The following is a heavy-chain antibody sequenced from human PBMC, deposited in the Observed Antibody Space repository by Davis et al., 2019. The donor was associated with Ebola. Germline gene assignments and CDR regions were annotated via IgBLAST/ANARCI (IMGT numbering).Heavy chain of an antibody. CDR2: ISSSGSTI. V-gene: IGHV3-11*04. CDR3: ARDVKKTPPAINY. J-gene: IGHJ4*02. D-gene: IGHD2-2*01. CDR1: GFTFSDYY. Sequence: GESLKISCAASGFTFSDYYMSWIRQAPGKGLEWVSYISSSGSTIYYADSVKGRFTISRDNAKNSLYLQMNSLRAEDTAVYYCARDVKKTPPAINYWGQGTLVTVSS.